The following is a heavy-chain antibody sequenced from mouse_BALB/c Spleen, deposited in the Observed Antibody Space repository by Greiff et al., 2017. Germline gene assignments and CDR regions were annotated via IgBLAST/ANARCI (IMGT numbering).Heavy chain of an antibody. CDR3: ARSIDDGYSWFAY. J-gene: IGHJ3*01. CDR2: ISTYYGDA. CDR1: GYTFTDYA. V-gene: IGHV1S137*01. D-gene: IGHD2-3*01. Sequence: QVQLQQSGAELVRPGVSVKISCKGSGYTFTDYAMHWVKQSHAKSLEWIGVISTYYGDASYNQKFKGKATMTVDKSSSTAYMELARLTSEDSAIYYCARSIDDGYSWFAYWGQGTLVTVSA.